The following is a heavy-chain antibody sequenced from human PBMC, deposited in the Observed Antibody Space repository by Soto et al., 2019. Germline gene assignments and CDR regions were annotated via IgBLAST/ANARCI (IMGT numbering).Heavy chain of an antibody. CDR2: IYYSGST. Sequence: TGSAGMMSTEWWSLFRLPLGKGLEWIGYIYYSGSTNYNPSLKSRVTISVDTSKNQFSLKLSSVTAAHTAVYYCARHPTVTRTIDYWGQGTLVTVS. CDR3: ARHPTVTRTIDY. V-gene: IGHV4-59*08. CDR1: AGMMSTEW. D-gene: IGHD4-17*01. J-gene: IGHJ4*02.